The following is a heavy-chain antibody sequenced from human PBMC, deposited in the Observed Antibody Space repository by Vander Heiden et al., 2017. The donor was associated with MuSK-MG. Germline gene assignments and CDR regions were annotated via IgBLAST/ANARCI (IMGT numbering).Heavy chain of an antibody. V-gene: IGHV3-30*02. CDR2: IRYDVKDN. Sequence: QVQLVESGGGVVQAGGSRTLTCEASGFTFSSYGMHWVRQAPGKGLEWVAWIRYDVKDNYYADSVKGRCSISRENSKNTASLQMNGLRADDTAFDDGAKDNSTRPGGCECWGQG. CDR3: AKDNSTRPGGCEC. J-gene: IGHJ4*02. CDR1: GFTFSSYG. D-gene: IGHD1-1*01.